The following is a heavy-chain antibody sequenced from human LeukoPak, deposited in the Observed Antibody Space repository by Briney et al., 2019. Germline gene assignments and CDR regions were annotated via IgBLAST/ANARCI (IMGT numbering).Heavy chain of an antibody. CDR1: GFTFSSYA. V-gene: IGHV3-23*01. D-gene: IGHD5-24*01. J-gene: IGHJ3*02. Sequence: GGSLRLSCAASGFTFSSYAMSWVRQAPGKGLEWVSAISGSGGSTYYADSVKGRFTISRDNAKNSLYLQMNSLRAEDTAVYYCARGDGYNFYGDAFDIWGQGTMVTVSS. CDR2: ISGSGGST. CDR3: ARGDGYNFYGDAFDI.